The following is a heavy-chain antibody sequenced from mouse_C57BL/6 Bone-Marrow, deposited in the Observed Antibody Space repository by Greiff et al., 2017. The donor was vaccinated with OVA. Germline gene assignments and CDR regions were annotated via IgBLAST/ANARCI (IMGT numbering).Heavy chain of an antibody. V-gene: IGHV5-4*01. J-gene: IGHJ2*01. CDR1: GFTFSSYA. Sequence: EVKLEESGGGLVKPGGSLKLSCAASGFTFSSYAMSWVRQTPEKRLEWVATISDGGSYTYYPDNVKGRFTISRDNAKNNLYLQMSHLKSEDTAMYYCARDRYWGQGTTLTVSS. CDR3: ARDRY. CDR2: ISDGGSYT.